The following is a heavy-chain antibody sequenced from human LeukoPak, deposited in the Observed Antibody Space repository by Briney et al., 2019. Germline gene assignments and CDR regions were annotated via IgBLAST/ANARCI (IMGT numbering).Heavy chain of an antibody. V-gene: IGHV7-4-1*02. CDR3: ASFGPLDSKKAFDI. J-gene: IGHJ3*02. D-gene: IGHD3-3*01. CDR2: INTNTGNP. CDR1: GYTFTSYA. Sequence: ASVKVSCKASGYTFTSYAMNWVRQAPGQGLEWMGWINTNTGNPTYAQGFTGRFVFSLDTSASTAYLQISSLRSEDTAVYYCASFGPLDSKKAFDIWGQGTMVTVSS.